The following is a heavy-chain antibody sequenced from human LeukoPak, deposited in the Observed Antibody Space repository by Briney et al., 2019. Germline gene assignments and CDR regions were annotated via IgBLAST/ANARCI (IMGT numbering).Heavy chain of an antibody. CDR3: ATLGYCSGGSCYLGDY. D-gene: IGHD2-15*01. V-gene: IGHV3-21*01. CDR2: ISSSSSYI. Sequence: GGSLRLSSAASGFTFSSYSMNWVRQAPGKGLEWVSSISSSSSYIYYADSVKGRFTISRDNAKNSLYLQMNSLRAEDTAVYYCATLGYCSGGSCYLGDYWGQGTLVTVSS. J-gene: IGHJ4*02. CDR1: GFTFSSYS.